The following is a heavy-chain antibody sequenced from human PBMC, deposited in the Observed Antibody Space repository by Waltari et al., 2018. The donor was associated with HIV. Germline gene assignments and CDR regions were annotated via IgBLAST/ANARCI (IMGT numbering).Heavy chain of an antibody. CDR3: ARGIPSSSGWSVSDY. D-gene: IGHD6-19*01. CDR2: ISAYNGNT. Sequence: HVHLVQSGSAVKKPGASVKDTCKAPGYTFASYRHRWVRQAPGQGLEWMGWISAYNGNTHYAQKLQGRVTMTTDTSTSTAYMELRSLRSDDTAVYYCARGIPSSSGWSVSDYWGQGTLVTVSS. CDR1: GYTFASYR. J-gene: IGHJ4*02. V-gene: IGHV1-18*01.